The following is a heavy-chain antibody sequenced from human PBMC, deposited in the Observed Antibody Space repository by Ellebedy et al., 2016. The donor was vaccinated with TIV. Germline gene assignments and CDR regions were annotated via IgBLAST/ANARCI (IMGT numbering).Heavy chain of an antibody. J-gene: IGHJ6*02. CDR1: GYTFNNYG. CDR3: ATTVTTNFYYGLDV. Sequence: AASVKVSCKASGYTFNNYGINWVRQAPGQGPEWMGWISAYNGHTNYAQKLQGRVTMTTDTSTSTAYMELRGLTSDDTAVYYCATTVTTNFYYGLDVWGQGTTVTVSS. CDR2: ISAYNGHT. D-gene: IGHD4-17*01. V-gene: IGHV1-18*01.